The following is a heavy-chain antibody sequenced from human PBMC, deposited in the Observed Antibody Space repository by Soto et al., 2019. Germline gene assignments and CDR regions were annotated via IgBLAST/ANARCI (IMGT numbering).Heavy chain of an antibody. V-gene: IGHV1-69*02. CDR1: GDTFSFYT. CDR2: VNPILSMS. J-gene: IGHJ4*02. CDR3: ATSYGSGYRAFDY. Sequence: QVQLVQSGAELKKPGSSVKVSCKASGDTFSFYTINWVRQAAGLGLEWMGRVNPILSMSKYAQKFQGRVTMTADKSTITAYMELRSLRSEDTAFYYCATSYGSGYRAFDYWGQGALVTVSS. D-gene: IGHD3-10*01.